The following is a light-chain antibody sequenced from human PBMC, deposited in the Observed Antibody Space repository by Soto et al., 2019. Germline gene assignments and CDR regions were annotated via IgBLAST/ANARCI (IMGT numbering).Light chain of an antibody. CDR1: HNINTY. V-gene: IGKV1-39*01. CDR3: QLSDSSLT. Sequence: IHMTHSPSSLSASLGDIVSITFRASHNINTYLNWYQQRPWKAPRLLIYAASSVHGGVPSRFSGSGSGTAFTLTISSLQPEDFATYYCQLSDSSLTFGQGTRLEIK. CDR2: AAS. J-gene: IGKJ5*01.